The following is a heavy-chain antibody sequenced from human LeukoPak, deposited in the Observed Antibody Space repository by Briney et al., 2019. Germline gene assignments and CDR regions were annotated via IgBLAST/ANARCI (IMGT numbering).Heavy chain of an antibody. CDR2: ISFDGTDR. CDR1: GFTFSNYA. Sequence: GGSLRLSCAAPGFTFSNYAIHWVRQAPGKGLEWVAVISFDGTDRYYADSVKGRFSISRDNSKNTLYLQMDSLGDEDTALYYCARPREYSSLRRYYYYYGLDVWGRGTTVTVS. D-gene: IGHD6-6*01. J-gene: IGHJ6*02. V-gene: IGHV3-30-3*01. CDR3: ARPREYSSLRRYYYYYGLDV.